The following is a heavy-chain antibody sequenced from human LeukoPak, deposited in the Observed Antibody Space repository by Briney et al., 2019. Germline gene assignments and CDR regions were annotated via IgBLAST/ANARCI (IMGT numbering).Heavy chain of an antibody. V-gene: IGHV3-11*04. CDR2: ISSSSGGTI. Sequence: GGSLRLSCAASGFTFSDYYMSWIRQAPGRGLEWISYISSSSGGTIYYTDSVKGRFTISRDNSKNTLILQMDSLRAEDTAVFYCTSLTVTTGYWGQGTLVTVSS. CDR1: GFTFSDYY. CDR3: TSLTVTTGY. J-gene: IGHJ4*02. D-gene: IGHD4-17*01.